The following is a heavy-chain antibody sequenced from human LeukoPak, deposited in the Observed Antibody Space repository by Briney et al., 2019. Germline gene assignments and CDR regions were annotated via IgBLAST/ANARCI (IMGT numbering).Heavy chain of an antibody. Sequence: SETLSPTCTVSGGSMNAYYWTWFRQPPGKGLEWIGYIYYSGSTNYNPSLKSRLTISVDTSNNQFSLKLSSVTAADTAVYYCATIAGSSSFWGQGTLVTVSS. CDR3: ATIAGSSSF. D-gene: IGHD6-6*01. CDR2: IYYSGST. CDR1: GGSMNAYY. V-gene: IGHV4-59*08. J-gene: IGHJ4*02.